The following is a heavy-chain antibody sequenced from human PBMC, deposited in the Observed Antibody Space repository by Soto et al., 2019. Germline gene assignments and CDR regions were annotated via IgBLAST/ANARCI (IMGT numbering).Heavy chain of an antibody. Sequence: SVKVSCKASGGTFSSYAIIWVRQAPGQGLEWKGGIIPIFGTANYAQKFQGRVTITADESTSTAYMELSSLRSEDTAVYYCARERGEAIRSLYYDSSGYYSHDAFDIWGQGTMVTVSS. CDR3: ARERGEAIRSLYYDSSGYYSHDAFDI. V-gene: IGHV1-69*13. D-gene: IGHD3-22*01. CDR2: IIPIFGTA. CDR1: GGTFSSYA. J-gene: IGHJ3*02.